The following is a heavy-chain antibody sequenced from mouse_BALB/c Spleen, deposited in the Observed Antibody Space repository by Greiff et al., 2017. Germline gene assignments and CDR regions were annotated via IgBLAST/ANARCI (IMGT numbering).Heavy chain of an antibody. J-gene: IGHJ4*01. Sequence: GGGLVQPKGSLKLSCAASGFTFNTYAMNWVRQAPGKGLEWVARIRSKSNNYATYYADSVKDRFTISRDDSQSMLYLQMNNLKTEDTAMYYCVRGGDPFYAMDYWGQGTSVTVSS. V-gene: IGHV10-1*02. CDR1: GFTFNTYA. D-gene: IGHD3-3*01. CDR3: VRGGDPFYAMDY. CDR2: IRSKSNNYAT.